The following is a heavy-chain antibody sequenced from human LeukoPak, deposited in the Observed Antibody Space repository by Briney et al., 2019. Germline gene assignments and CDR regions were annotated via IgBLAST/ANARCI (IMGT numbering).Heavy chain of an antibody. CDR3: ARGKTGITATGEESDAFDI. CDR2: MYTSGST. CDR1: SGSISSYY. V-gene: IGHV4-4*07. D-gene: IGHD6-13*01. J-gene: IGHJ3*02. Sequence: SETLSLTCTVSSGSISSYYWSWIRQPAGKGLEWIGRMYTSGSTNYNPSFKSRVTMSVDPSKNQFSLKLTSVTAADTAVYYCARGKTGITATGEESDAFDIWGQGTMVTVSS.